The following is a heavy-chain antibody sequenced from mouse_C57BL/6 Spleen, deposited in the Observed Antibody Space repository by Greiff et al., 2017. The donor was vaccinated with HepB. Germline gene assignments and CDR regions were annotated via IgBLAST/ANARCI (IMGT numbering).Heavy chain of an antibody. V-gene: IGHV1-26*01. CDR1: GYTFTDYY. J-gene: IGHJ2*01. CDR3: ARGDSSGYYYFDY. CDR2: INPNNGGT. Sequence: VQLQQSGPELVKPGASVKISCKASGYTFTDYYMNWVKQSHGKSLEWIGDINPNNGGTSYNQKFKGKATLTVDKSSSTAYMELRSLTSEDSAVYYCARGDSSGYYYFDYWGQGTTLTVSS. D-gene: IGHD3-2*02.